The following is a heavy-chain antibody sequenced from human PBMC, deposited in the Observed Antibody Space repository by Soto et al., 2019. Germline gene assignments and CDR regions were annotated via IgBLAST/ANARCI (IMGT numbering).Heavy chain of an antibody. CDR3: ASFWRNDPSITDYYYYGMDV. CDR2: ISYDGSNK. CDR1: GFTFSSYA. Sequence: GGSLRLSCAASGFTFSSYAMHWVRQAPGKGLEWVAVISYDGSNKYYADSVKGRFTISRDNSKNTLYLQMNSLRAEDTAVYYCASFWRNDPSITDYYYYGMDVWGQGTTVTVSS. D-gene: IGHD1-20*01. V-gene: IGHV3-30-3*01. J-gene: IGHJ6*02.